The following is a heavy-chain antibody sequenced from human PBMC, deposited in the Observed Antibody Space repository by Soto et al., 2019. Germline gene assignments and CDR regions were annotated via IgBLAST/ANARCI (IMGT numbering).Heavy chain of an antibody. J-gene: IGHJ5*01. D-gene: IGHD1-26*01. CDR2: IYYSGST. CDR3: ARAWEAPVWFDS. Sequence: QVQLQESGPGLVKPSQTLSLTCTVSGGSISSGGYYWSWIRQHPGKGLEWIGYIYYSGSTYYNPSLKSQITIPIDTSKSRFSLKLSSVTAAETAVYYCARAWEAPVWFDSWGQGILVTVSS. CDR1: GGSISSGGYY. V-gene: IGHV4-31*01.